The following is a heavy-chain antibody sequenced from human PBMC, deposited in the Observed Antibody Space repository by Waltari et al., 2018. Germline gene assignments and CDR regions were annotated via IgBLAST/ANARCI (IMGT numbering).Heavy chain of an antibody. Sequence: EVQLVESGGGLVQPGGSLRLSCAASGFTFSSYSMNWVLQAPGKGLEWVSYISSSSSTIYYADSVKGRFTISRDNAKNSLYLQMNSLRAEDTAVYYCARDVGWYSSGLDDYWGQGTLVTVSS. CDR1: GFTFSSYS. V-gene: IGHV3-48*01. J-gene: IGHJ4*02. CDR3: ARDVGWYSSGLDDY. D-gene: IGHD6-19*01. CDR2: ISSSSSTI.